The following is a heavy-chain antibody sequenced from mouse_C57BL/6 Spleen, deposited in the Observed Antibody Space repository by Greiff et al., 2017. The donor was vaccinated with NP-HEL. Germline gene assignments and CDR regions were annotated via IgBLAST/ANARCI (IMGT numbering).Heavy chain of an antibody. Sequence: VQLKESGGGLVKPGGSLKLSCAASGFTFSSYAMSWVRQTPEQRLEWVATISDGGSYTYYPDNVKGRFTLSRDNAKNNLYLQMSHLKSEDTAMYYCARDSPYSNYVYFDYWGQGTTLTVSS. D-gene: IGHD2-5*01. CDR2: ISDGGSYT. CDR1: GFTFSSYA. J-gene: IGHJ2*01. CDR3: ARDSPYSNYVYFDY. V-gene: IGHV5-4*01.